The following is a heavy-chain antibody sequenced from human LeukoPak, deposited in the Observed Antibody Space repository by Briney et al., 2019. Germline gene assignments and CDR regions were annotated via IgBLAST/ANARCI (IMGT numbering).Heavy chain of an antibody. CDR1: GGSISSGSYY. J-gene: IGHJ4*02. Sequence: KSSETLSLTCTVSGGSISSGSYYWSWIRQPAGKGLKWIGRIYTSGSTNYNPSLKSRVTISVDTSKNQFSLKLSSVTAADTAVYYCARGFFYDSSGYKDYWGQGTLVTVSS. V-gene: IGHV4-61*02. CDR2: IYTSGST. CDR3: ARGFFYDSSGYKDY. D-gene: IGHD3-22*01.